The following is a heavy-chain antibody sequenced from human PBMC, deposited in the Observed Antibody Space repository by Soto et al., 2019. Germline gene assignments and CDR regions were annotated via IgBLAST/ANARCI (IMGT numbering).Heavy chain of an antibody. CDR1: GGSFSGYY. CDR2: INHSGST. V-gene: IGHV4-34*01. Sequence: SETLSLTCAVYGGSFSGYYWSWIRQPPGKGLEWIGEINHSGSTNYNPSLKSRVTISVDTSKNQFSLKLSSVTAADTAVYYCARGGITMVRGVIITLAFDYWGQGTLVTVSS. J-gene: IGHJ4*02. CDR3: ARGGITMVRGVIITLAFDY. D-gene: IGHD3-10*01.